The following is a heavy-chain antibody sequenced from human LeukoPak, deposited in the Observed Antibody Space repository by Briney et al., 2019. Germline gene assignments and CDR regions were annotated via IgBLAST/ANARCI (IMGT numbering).Heavy chain of an antibody. CDR3: ARVGGVAGENYFDY. D-gene: IGHD2-8*02. J-gene: IGHJ4*02. CDR1: GYIFTCYG. CDR2: ISGYNGYT. V-gene: IGHV1-18*01. Sequence: ASVKVSCKASGYIFTCYGISWVRQAPGQGLEWMGWISGYNGYTNYAQNLQGRVTMTTDTSTSTAYMELRSLRSDDTAVYYCARVGGVAGENYFDYWGQGTLVTVSS.